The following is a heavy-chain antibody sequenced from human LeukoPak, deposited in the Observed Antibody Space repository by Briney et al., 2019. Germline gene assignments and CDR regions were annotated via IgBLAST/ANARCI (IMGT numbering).Heavy chain of an antibody. J-gene: IGHJ4*02. CDR1: GFTFRSHG. CDR2: IWYDGSNK. V-gene: IGHV3-33*01. D-gene: IGHD1-26*01. Sequence: PGGSLRLSCAASGFTFRSHGMHWVRQAPGKGLEWVAFIWYDGSNKYYTDSVKGRFTISRDNSKNALYLQMNSLRAEDTAVYYCAGGRATSYFDYWGQGALVTISS. CDR3: AGGRATSYFDY.